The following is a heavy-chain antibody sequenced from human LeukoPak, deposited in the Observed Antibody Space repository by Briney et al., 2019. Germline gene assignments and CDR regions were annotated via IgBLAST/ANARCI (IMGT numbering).Heavy chain of an antibody. Sequence: GASVKVSCKASGYTFTGYYMHWVRQAPGQGLEWMGWMNPNSGNTGYAQKFQGRVTITRNTSISTAYMELSSLRSEDTAVYYCARTTYDYGDYDSFDYYYYMDVWGKGTTVTVSS. CDR3: ARTTYDYGDYDSFDYYYYMDV. CDR1: GYTFTGYY. D-gene: IGHD4-17*01. J-gene: IGHJ6*03. CDR2: MNPNSGNT. V-gene: IGHV1-8*03.